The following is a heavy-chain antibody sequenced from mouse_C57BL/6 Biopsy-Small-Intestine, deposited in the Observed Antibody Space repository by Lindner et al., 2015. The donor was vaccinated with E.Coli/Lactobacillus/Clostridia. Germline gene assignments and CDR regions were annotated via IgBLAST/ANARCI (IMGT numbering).Heavy chain of an antibody. D-gene: IGHD2-4*01. CDR1: IHFPYLW. CDR2: ISGGGGYT. J-gene: IGHJ3*01. CDR3: ARHGGDYAWFAY. V-gene: IGHV5-6*01. Sequence: VQLAGVWGDLVKPWRVPETLLCSLWIHFPYLWRVLVRQTPDKRLEWVATISGGGGYTYYPDSVKGRFTISRDTAKNTLYLQMSSLKSEDTAMYHCARHGGDYAWFAYWGQGTLVTVSA.